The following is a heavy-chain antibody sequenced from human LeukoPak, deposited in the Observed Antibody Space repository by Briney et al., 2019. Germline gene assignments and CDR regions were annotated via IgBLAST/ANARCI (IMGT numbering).Heavy chain of an antibody. CDR3: AIERYTAYGNFDY. CDR1: GYTFTNHP. Sequence: GASVKVSCKASGYTFTNHPMHWVRQAPGQGLEWMGWINPNSGDTNYVQKFQGRVTMTRDPSISTAYMELSGLRADHTAVYYCAIERYTAYGNFDYWGQGTQVTVSS. CDR2: INPNSGDT. V-gene: IGHV1-2*02. D-gene: IGHD5-12*01. J-gene: IGHJ4*02.